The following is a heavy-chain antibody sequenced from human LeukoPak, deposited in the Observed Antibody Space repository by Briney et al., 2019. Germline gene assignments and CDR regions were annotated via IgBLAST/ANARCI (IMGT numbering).Heavy chain of an antibody. CDR1: GFTFSSYG. J-gene: IGHJ4*02. V-gene: IGHV3-30*02. CDR3: ARSYTVRGYFDY. Sequence: PGGSLRLSCAASGFTFSSYGMHWVRQAPGKGLEWAAFIRYDGSNKYYADSVKGRFTISRDNSKNTLYLQMNSLRAEDTAVYYCARSYTVRGYFDYWGQGTLVTVSS. D-gene: IGHD4-17*01. CDR2: IRYDGSNK.